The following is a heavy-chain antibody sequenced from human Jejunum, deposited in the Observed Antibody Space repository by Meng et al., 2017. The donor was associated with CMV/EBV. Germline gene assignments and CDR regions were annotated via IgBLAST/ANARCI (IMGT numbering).Heavy chain of an antibody. CDR2: IRYNGDNK. D-gene: IGHD3-10*01. V-gene: IGHV3-30*02. J-gene: IGHJ4*02. Sequence: QMQLVESGGGVVQPGGSLRLSCAASGFTFSDYGMHWIRQAPGKGLEWVAFIRYNGDNKYYADSVKGRFTISRENFNNMLYLQMTSLRSEDTAVYYCTKYQVLLWGQGTLVTVSS. CDR3: TKYQVLL. CDR1: GFTFSDYG.